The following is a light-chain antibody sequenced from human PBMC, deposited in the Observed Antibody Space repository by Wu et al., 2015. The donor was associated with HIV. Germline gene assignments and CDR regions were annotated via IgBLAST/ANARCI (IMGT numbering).Light chain of an antibody. V-gene: IGKV3-20*01. CDR1: QSVTGY. CDR2: DAS. J-gene: IGKJ1*01. CDR3: QQYGNSPWT. Sequence: ELVLTQSPATLSLSPGESATLSCRASQSVTGYLAWYQQKPGQAPSLLIYDASNRATGIPARFSGSGSGTDFTLTISRLEPEDFAVYCCQQYGNSPWTLGQGTKVEIK.